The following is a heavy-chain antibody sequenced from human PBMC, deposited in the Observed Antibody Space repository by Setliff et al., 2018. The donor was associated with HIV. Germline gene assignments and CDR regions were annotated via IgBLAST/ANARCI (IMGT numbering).Heavy chain of an antibody. CDR3: ATVRRYYYDSSGQEYFQH. CDR1: GYTFTDYF. D-gene: IGHD3-22*01. V-gene: IGHV1-2*02. CDR2: ISPHNGDR. Sequence: GASVKVSCKASGYTFTDYFIHWVRQAPGQGLEWMGWISPHNGDRKIPQRFRGRVTMTTDTSTSTAYMELRSLRSDDTAVYYCATVRRYYYDSSGQEYFQHWGQGTLVTVSS. J-gene: IGHJ1*01.